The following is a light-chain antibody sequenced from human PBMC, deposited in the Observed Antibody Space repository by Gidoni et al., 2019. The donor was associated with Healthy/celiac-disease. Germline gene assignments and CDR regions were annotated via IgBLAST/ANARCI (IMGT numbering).Light chain of an antibody. CDR2: WAS. Sequence: DILMSPPPDSLAVSLGQRATINCKSSQSVLYSSNNKNHVSLYQHKPGQPPKLLISWASTRESGVTDRFSGSGSGTDFTLTISSLKAEDVAVYYCQKYYSPSTFGPGTRLEIK. V-gene: IGKV4-1*01. CDR1: QSVLYSSNNKNH. CDR3: QKYYSPST. J-gene: IGKJ5*01.